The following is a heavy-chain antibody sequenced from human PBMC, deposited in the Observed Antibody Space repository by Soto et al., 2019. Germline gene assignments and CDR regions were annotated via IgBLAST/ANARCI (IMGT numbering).Heavy chain of an antibody. CDR1: GGSISSYY. V-gene: IGHV4-59*01. CDR3: ARDKAVVVPAAMDYYYYGMDV. J-gene: IGHJ6*02. D-gene: IGHD2-2*01. Sequence: SETLSLTCTVSGGSISSYYWSWIRQPPGKGLEWIGYIYYSGSTNYNPSLKSRVTISVDTSKNQFSLKLSSVTAADTAVYYCARDKAVVVPAAMDYYYYGMDVWGQGTTVTVSS. CDR2: IYYSGST.